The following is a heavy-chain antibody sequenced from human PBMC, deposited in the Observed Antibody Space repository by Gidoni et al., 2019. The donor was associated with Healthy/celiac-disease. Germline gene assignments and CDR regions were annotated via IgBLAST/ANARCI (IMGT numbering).Heavy chain of an antibody. D-gene: IGHD3-22*01. CDR3: ARSSNYYDSSGYVDY. CDR1: GGSISSRGYY. J-gene: IGHJ4*02. Sequence: QVQLQESGPGLVKPSQTLSLTCTVSGGSISSRGYYWRWIRQHPGKGLEWIGYIYYSGSTYYNPSLKSRVTISVDTSKNQFSLKLSSVTAADTAVYYCARSSNYYDSSGYVDYWGQGTLVTVSS. CDR2: IYYSGST. V-gene: IGHV4-31*03.